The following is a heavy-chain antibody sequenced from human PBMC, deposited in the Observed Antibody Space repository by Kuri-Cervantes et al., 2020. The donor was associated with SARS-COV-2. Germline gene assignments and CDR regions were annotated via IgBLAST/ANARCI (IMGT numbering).Heavy chain of an antibody. CDR2: IWYDGSNK. Sequence: GESLKISCAASGFTFSSYGMHWVRQAPGKGLEWVAVIWYDGSNKYYADSVKGRFTISRDNSKNTLYLQMNSLRAEGTAVYYCALSSGYYYPNAGFDYWGQGTLVTVSS. V-gene: IGHV3-33*08. J-gene: IGHJ4*02. D-gene: IGHD3-22*01. CDR1: GFTFSSYG. CDR3: ALSSGYYYPNAGFDY.